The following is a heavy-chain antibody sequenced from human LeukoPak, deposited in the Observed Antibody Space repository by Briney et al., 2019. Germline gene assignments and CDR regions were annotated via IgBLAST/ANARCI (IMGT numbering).Heavy chain of an antibody. CDR1: GFTFSSYA. V-gene: IGHV3-30-3*01. CDR3: ARGHRARASDFDY. Sequence: PGGSLRLSCAASGFTFSSYAMHWVRQAPGKGLEWVAVISFDGSNEYYADSVKGRFTISRDNSKNTVYLQVNSLRAEDAAMYYCARGHRARASDFDYWGQGTLATVSS. D-gene: IGHD5-12*01. J-gene: IGHJ4*02. CDR2: ISFDGSNE.